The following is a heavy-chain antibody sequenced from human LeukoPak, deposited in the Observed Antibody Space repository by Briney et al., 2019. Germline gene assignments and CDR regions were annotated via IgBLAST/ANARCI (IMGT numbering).Heavy chain of an antibody. D-gene: IGHD3-10*01. CDR1: GFTVSSNY. Sequence: GGSLRLSCAASGFTVSSNYMSWVRQAPGKGLEWVSVIYSGGSTYYADSVKGRFTISRDHSKNTLYLQMNSLRAEDTAVYYCARDPATYYWDFWGQGTLVTVSS. CDR3: ARDPATYYWDF. CDR2: IYSGGST. V-gene: IGHV3-53*01. J-gene: IGHJ4*02.